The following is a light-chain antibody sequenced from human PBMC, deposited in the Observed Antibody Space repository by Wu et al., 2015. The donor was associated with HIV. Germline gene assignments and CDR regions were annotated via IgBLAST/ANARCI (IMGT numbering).Light chain of an antibody. V-gene: IGKV3-15*01. CDR2: DSF. CDR3: QHYHNWPPWT. J-gene: IGKJ1*01. CDR1: QSVNNN. Sequence: DIVLTQSPGTLSLSPGDSATLSCRASQSVNNNYFAWFQQRPGQAPRLLIYDSFTRASGTPARFSGSGSGTEFTLTISDIQSEDFAVYYCQHYHNWPPWTFGQGTKVEMK.